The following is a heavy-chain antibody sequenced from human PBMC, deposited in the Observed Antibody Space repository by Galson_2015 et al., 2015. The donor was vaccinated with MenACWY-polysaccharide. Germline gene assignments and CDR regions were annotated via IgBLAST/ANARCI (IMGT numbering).Heavy chain of an antibody. Sequence: SVKVSCKASGDTFTSYDYHWVRQVTGKGLEWMGWMSPKSGNTGSAQKFQGRVTMTRNTSISTAYMELSSLRSEDTAVYYCARVFNVDTAMVADYWGQGTLVTVSS. CDR1: GDTFTSYD. V-gene: IGHV1-8*01. D-gene: IGHD5-18*01. CDR3: ARVFNVDTAMVADY. CDR2: MSPKSGNT. J-gene: IGHJ4*02.